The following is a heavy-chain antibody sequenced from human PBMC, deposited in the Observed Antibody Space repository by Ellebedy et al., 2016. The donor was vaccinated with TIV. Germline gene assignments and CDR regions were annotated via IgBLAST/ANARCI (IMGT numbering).Heavy chain of an antibody. Sequence: GGSLRLXXSVSGFKLTAYSMNWVRQAPGKGLEWLSYISTSGSTRYYADSVKGRFTISADNVKNSVYLEMNSLRDEDTAVYYCARQAYDLLTGYYEDLDSWGQGTLVTVSS. J-gene: IGHJ4*02. CDR2: ISTSGSTR. V-gene: IGHV3-48*02. D-gene: IGHD3-9*01. CDR3: ARQAYDLLTGYYEDLDS. CDR1: GFKLTAYS.